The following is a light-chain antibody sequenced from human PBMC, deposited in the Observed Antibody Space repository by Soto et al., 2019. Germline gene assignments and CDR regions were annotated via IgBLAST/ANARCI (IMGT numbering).Light chain of an antibody. V-gene: IGKV3-11*01. Sequence: EIVLTQSPATLSLSPGERATLSCRASQSVSSYLAWYQQKPGQAPRLLIYDASNRATGIPARFSGSGSGTDFTLTISSLEPEDFAVYYCQQRSNSRTFGQGTKVDSK. J-gene: IGKJ1*01. CDR2: DAS. CDR3: QQRSNSRT. CDR1: QSVSSY.